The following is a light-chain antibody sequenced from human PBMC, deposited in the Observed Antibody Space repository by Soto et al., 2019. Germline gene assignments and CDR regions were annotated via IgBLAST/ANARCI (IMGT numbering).Light chain of an antibody. CDR2: AAS. CDR1: QNIGNW. Sequence: DVQMTQSPSSVPASVGDRVTITCRASQNIGNWLAWYQQKPGKVPQLLIYAASSLQSGVPSRFSGSRSGPIFTLTISSLQTEDSATYYCQQANIFPFTFGGGTKVEIK. J-gene: IGKJ4*01. CDR3: QQANIFPFT. V-gene: IGKV1-12*02.